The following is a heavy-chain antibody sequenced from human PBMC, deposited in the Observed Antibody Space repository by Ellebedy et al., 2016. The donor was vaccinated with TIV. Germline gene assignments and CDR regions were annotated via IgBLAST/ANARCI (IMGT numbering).Heavy chain of an antibody. CDR1: GFTFRSYD. CDR2: IGTAGDT. J-gene: IGHJ4*02. D-gene: IGHD5-18*01. CDR3: ARVRFGDTAVDY. Sequence: GGSLRLSCAASGFTFRSYDMHWVRQATGKGLEWVSAIGTAGDTYYPSSVKGRFTISRENAKNSLYLQMNSLRAEDTAVYYCARVRFGDTAVDYWGQGTLVTVSS. V-gene: IGHV3-13*01.